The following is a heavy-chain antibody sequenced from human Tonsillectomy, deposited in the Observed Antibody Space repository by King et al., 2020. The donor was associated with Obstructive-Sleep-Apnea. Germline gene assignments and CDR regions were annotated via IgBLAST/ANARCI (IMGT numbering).Heavy chain of an antibody. V-gene: IGHV3-23*04. D-gene: IGHD1-26*01. CDR3: AKHPAVGSYYYFDY. Sequence: VQLVESGGGLVQPGGSLRLSCAASGFTFSTYAMSWVRQAPGKGLEWVSSISGSGATTYYADSVKGRFTISRDNSKNTLYLQMNSLRAEDTAVYYCAKHPAVGSYYYFDYGGQGTLVTVSA. CDR2: ISGSGATT. J-gene: IGHJ4*02. CDR1: GFTFSTYA.